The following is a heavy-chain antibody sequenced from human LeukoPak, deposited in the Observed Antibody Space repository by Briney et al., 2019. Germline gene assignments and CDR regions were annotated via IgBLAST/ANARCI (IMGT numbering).Heavy chain of an antibody. CDR1: GGSISNGSYF. CDR3: ATGWGDYAFDY. D-gene: IGHD4-17*01. V-gene: IGHV4-39*07. Sequence: PSETLSLTCTVSGGSISNGSYFWGWIRQPPGKGLEWIGSIYYSGSTYYNPSLKSRVTISVDKSKNQFSLKLSSVTAADTAVYYCATGWGDYAFDYWGQGTLVTVSS. CDR2: IYYSGST. J-gene: IGHJ4*02.